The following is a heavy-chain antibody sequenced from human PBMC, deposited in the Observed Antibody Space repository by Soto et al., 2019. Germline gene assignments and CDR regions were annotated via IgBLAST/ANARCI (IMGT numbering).Heavy chain of an antibody. D-gene: IGHD3-9*01. CDR3: ARDHYVYDILTGYGYYYGMDV. J-gene: IGHJ6*02. CDR2: IIYSGDI. Sequence: SETLSLTCNVSGASISSYNYWGWFRQPPGKGLEWIGSIIYSGDIMYNPSLQSRLTLFVDTSKNQFSLKLSSVTAADTAVYYCARDHYVYDILTGYGYYYGMDVWGQGTTVTVSS. V-gene: IGHV4-38-2*02. CDR1: GASISSYNY.